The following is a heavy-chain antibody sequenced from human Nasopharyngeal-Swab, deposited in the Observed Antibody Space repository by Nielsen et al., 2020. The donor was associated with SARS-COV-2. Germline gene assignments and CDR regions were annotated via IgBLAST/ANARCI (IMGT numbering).Heavy chain of an antibody. CDR1: GDSISSDAYS. Sequence: SQTLSLTCAVSGDSISSDAYSWNWIRQPPGKGLEWIGYIFHSGTTYYNPSLKSRVTISIDRSKNQFSLNLKSATAADTAVYYCARGPPYSGSYWDAFDIWGQGTMVTVSS. CDR2: IFHSGTT. D-gene: IGHD1-26*01. V-gene: IGHV4-30-2*01. J-gene: IGHJ3*02. CDR3: ARGPPYSGSYWDAFDI.